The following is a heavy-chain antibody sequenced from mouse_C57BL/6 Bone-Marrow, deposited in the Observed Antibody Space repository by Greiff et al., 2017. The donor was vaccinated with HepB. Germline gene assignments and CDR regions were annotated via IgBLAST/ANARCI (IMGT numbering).Heavy chain of an antibody. CDR2: IDPENGDT. Sequence: VQLQQSGAELVRPGASVKLSCTASGFNIKDDYMHWVKQRPEQGLEWIGWIDPENGDTEYASKFQGKATITADTSSNTAYLQLSSLTSEDTAVYDCTTYGSSSWYFDVWGTGTTVTVSS. D-gene: IGHD1-1*01. CDR1: GFNIKDDY. V-gene: IGHV14-4*01. J-gene: IGHJ1*03. CDR3: TTYGSSSWYFDV.